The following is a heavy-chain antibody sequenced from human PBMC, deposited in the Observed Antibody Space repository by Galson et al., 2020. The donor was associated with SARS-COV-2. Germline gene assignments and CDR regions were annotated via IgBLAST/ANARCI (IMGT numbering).Heavy chain of an antibody. CDR1: GFTFNDHA. V-gene: IGHV3-11*01. D-gene: IGHD1-26*01. J-gene: IGHJ4*02. Sequence: KIGESLKISCSASGFTFNDHAMAWIRQAPGKGLEWVSYISISGSTSHYAASVQGRFTISRDNAKNSLFLQMNSLRVEDTAVYYCSRSTLVGRNRFDYWGQGTLVTVSS. CDR2: ISISGSTS. CDR3: SRSTLVGRNRFDY.